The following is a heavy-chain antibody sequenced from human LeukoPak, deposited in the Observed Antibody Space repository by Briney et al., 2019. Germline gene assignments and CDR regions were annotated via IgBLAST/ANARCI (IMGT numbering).Heavy chain of an antibody. Sequence: QPGGSLRLSCAASGFTFSTYAMTWVRKAPGKGLEWVSVISGSGGTTYYADSVKGRFTLSRDNSKNTVFLQMNSLRAEDTAVYYCAKSIGGVVVVAADYWGQGTLVTVSS. V-gene: IGHV3-23*01. CDR3: AKSIGGVVVVAADY. CDR2: ISGSGGTT. J-gene: IGHJ4*02. CDR1: GFTFSTYA. D-gene: IGHD2-15*01.